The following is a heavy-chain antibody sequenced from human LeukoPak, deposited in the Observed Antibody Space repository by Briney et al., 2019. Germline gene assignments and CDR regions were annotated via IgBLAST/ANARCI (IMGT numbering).Heavy chain of an antibody. CDR2: ISGRVGST. Sequence: GGSLRLSCAASGFTFSSYAMSWVRQAPGKGLGWVSAISGRVGSTYYADSVKGRFTISRDNSKNTPYLQMNSLRTEDTALYECADTTVTLHWGQGTLVTVSS. CDR1: GFTFSSYA. J-gene: IGHJ4*02. V-gene: IGHV3-23*01. D-gene: IGHD4-17*01. CDR3: ADTTVTLH.